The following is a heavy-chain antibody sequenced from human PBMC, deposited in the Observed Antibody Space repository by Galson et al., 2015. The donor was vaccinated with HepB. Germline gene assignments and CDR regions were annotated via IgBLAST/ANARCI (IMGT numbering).Heavy chain of an antibody. CDR2: IIPIFGTA. D-gene: IGHD3-3*01. CDR3: ARDLDFWSGYGLYYCGMDV. V-gene: IGHV1-69*06. CDR1: GGTFSSYA. J-gene: IGHJ6*02. Sequence: SVKVSCKASGGTFSSYAISWVRQAPGQGLEWMGGIIPIFGTANYAQKFQGRVTITADKSTSTAYMELSSLRSEDTAVYYCARDLDFWSGYGLYYCGMDVWGQGTTVTVSS.